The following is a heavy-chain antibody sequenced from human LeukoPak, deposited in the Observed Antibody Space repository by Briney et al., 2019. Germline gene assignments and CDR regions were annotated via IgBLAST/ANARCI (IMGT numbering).Heavy chain of an antibody. CDR3: AKDEGWQQGAFDY. J-gene: IGHJ4*02. CDR1: GFTFDDYA. V-gene: IGHV3-9*01. Sequence: SGGSLRLPCAASGFTFDDYAMHWVRQAPGKGLEWVSGISWNSGSIGYADSVKGRFTISRDNAKNSLYLQMNSLRAEDTALYYCAKDEGWQQGAFDYWGQGTLVTVSS. D-gene: IGHD6-13*01. CDR2: ISWNSGSI.